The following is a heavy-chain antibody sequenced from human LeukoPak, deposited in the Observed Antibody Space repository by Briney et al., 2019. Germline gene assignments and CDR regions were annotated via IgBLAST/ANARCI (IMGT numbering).Heavy chain of an antibody. Sequence: QPGGSLRLSCAASGFTVSSNSMTCVRQAPGEGLEWVSILYNGAGANYADSAKGRFTISRDNSRNTLFLQMNSLRDEDTAVYYCARRDTTGWFHHFDYWGQGTLVTVSS. CDR2: LYNGAGA. J-gene: IGHJ4*02. CDR3: ARRDTTGWFHHFDY. D-gene: IGHD6-19*01. V-gene: IGHV3-53*01. CDR1: GFTVSSNS.